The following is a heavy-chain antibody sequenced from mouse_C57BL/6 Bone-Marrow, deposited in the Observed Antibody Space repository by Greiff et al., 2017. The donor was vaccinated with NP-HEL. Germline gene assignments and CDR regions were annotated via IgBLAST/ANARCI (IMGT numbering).Heavy chain of an antibody. CDR3: TRSIYYGTHYAMDY. V-gene: IGHV1-5*01. CDR1: GYTFTSYW. J-gene: IGHJ4*01. D-gene: IGHD2-1*01. Sequence: VQLKQSGTVLARPGASVKMSCKTSGYTFTSYWMHWVKQRPGQGLEWIGAIYPGNSDTSYNQKFKGKAKLTAVTSASTAYMELSSLTNEDSAVYYCTRSIYYGTHYAMDYWGQGTSVTVSS. CDR2: IYPGNSDT.